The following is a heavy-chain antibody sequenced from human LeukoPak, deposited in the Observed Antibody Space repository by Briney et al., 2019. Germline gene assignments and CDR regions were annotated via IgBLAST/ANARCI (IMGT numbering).Heavy chain of an antibody. D-gene: IGHD2-21*02. CDR3: AKLEDIVVVTAMSCFDY. Sequence: GGSLRLSCAASGFTFSSYAMSWVRQAPGKGLEWVSAISGSGGSTYYADSVKGRFTISRDNSKNTLYLQMNSLRAEDTAVYYCAKLEDIVVVTAMSCFDYWGQGTLVTVSS. CDR1: GFTFSSYA. CDR2: ISGSGGST. J-gene: IGHJ4*02. V-gene: IGHV3-23*01.